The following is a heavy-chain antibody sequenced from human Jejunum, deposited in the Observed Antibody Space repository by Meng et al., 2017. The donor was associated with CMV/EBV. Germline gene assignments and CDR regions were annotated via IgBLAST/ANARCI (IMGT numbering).Heavy chain of an antibody. D-gene: IGHD3-10*01. V-gene: IGHV4-59*01. Sequence: TVSGGSISTYYGNWIPQPPGMGLEWIGYTYYNGRFNYNASLRNRVTISLDTSRKQLSLKLTSVTAADTAVYYCVRDPSPLGWFDPWGQGILVTVSS. CDR1: GGSISTYY. CDR3: VRDPSPLGWFDP. CDR2: TYYNGRF. J-gene: IGHJ5*02.